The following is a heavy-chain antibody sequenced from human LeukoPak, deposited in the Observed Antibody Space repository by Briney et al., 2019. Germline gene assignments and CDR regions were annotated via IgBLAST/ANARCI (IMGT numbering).Heavy chain of an antibody. V-gene: IGHV4-59*01. CDR1: GGSISSFY. J-gene: IGHJ4*02. CDR3: ARDRGDYDSSGYYGYFDY. D-gene: IGHD3-22*01. Sequence: KPSETPSLTCTVSGGSISSFYWGWIRQPPGMGLEGIGYIYYSGSTNYNPSLKNRVTISVDTSKNQFSLKLSSVTAADTAVYYCARDRGDYDSSGYYGYFDYWGQGALVTVSS. CDR2: IYYSGST.